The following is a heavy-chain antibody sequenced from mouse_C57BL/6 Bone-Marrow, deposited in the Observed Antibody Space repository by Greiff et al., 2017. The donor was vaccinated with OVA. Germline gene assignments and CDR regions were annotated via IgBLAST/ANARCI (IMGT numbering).Heavy chain of an antibody. CDR3: ARFYDGYPLGYFDV. V-gene: IGHV5-2*01. CDR2: INSDGGST. CDR1: EYEFPSHD. D-gene: IGHD2-3*01. J-gene: IGHJ1*03. Sequence: VQLQESGGGLVQPGESLKLSCESNEYEFPSHDMSWVRKTPEKRLELVAAINSDGGSTYYPDTMERRFIISRDNTKKTLYLQMSSLRSEDTALYYCARFYDGYPLGYFDVWGTGTTVTVSS.